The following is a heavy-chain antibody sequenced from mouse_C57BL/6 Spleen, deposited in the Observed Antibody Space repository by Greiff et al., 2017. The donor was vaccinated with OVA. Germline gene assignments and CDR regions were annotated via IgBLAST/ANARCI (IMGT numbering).Heavy chain of an antibody. CDR3: VRSSGYFDY. V-gene: IGHV10-1*01. D-gene: IGHD3-2*02. Sequence: EVHLVESGGGLVQPKGSLKLSCAASGFSFNTYAMNWVRPAPGKGLEWVARIRSKSNNYATYYADSVKDRFTISRDDSESMLYLQMNNLKTEDTAMYYCVRSSGYFDYWGQGTTLTVSS. J-gene: IGHJ2*01. CDR1: GFSFNTYA. CDR2: IRSKSNNYAT.